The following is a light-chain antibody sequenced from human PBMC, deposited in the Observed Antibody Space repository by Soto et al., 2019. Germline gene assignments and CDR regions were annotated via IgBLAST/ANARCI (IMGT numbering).Light chain of an antibody. CDR1: QSVSSN. CDR3: QRYNNWPT. J-gene: IGKJ3*01. V-gene: IGKV3-15*01. Sequence: EIVMTQSPATLSVSPGERATLSCRASQSVSSNLVWYQQKPGQAPRLLIYGASTRATGIPASFSGSGSGTDFTPTLSSLRSEDFAVSYCQRYNNWPTFGPGTKVDIK. CDR2: GAS.